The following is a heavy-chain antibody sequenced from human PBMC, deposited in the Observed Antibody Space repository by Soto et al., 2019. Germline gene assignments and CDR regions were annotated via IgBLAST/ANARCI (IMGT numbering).Heavy chain of an antibody. Sequence: QLQLQESGPGLVKPSETLSLTCTVSGGSISSGPYSWGWIRQPPGEGLEWIGTFYYSESTYYNPSLESRVPISVETSKSECSRKVSAVTVADTAVYCCARLGGYWSSTSCYGYYGMDVWGQGTTVTVSS. D-gene: IGHD2-2*01. CDR3: ARLGGYWSSTSCYGYYGMDV. V-gene: IGHV4-39*01. J-gene: IGHJ6*02. CDR2: FYYSEST. CDR1: GGSISSGPYS.